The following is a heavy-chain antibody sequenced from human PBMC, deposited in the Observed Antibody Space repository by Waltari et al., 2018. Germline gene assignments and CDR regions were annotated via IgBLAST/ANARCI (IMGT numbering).Heavy chain of an antibody. D-gene: IGHD2-2*01. CDR3: ARDLGVPGAGPANWFDP. Sequence: QVQLQESGPGLVKPSQTLSLTCTVSGGSISSGSYYWSWIRQPAGKRLEWIGRIYTSGSTNYNPSLKSRVTISVDTSKNQFSLKLSSVTAADTAVYYCARDLGVPGAGPANWFDPWGQGTLVTVSS. V-gene: IGHV4-61*02. J-gene: IGHJ5*02. CDR1: GGSISSGSYY. CDR2: IYTSGST.